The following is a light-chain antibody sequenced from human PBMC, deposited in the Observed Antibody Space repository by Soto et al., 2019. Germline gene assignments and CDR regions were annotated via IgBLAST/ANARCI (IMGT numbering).Light chain of an antibody. Sequence: QSALTQPRSVSGSPGQSVTFSCTGTSGDIGAYNYVSWYQFHPGKAPKMIIYDVNKRPSGVPDRFSGSKSGNTASLTISWLQAEDEADYYCCSYAGSDTMIFGGGTKLTVL. CDR2: DVN. V-gene: IGLV2-11*01. J-gene: IGLJ2*01. CDR1: SGDIGAYNY. CDR3: CSYAGSDTMI.